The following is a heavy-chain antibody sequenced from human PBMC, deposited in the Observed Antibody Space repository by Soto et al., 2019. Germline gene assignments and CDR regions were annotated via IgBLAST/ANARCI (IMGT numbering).Heavy chain of an antibody. CDR3: TRSTGWSPNWFDP. V-gene: IGHV3-49*03. CDR2: IRSKAYGGTT. D-gene: IGHD3-9*01. CDR1: GFCFSAYA. J-gene: IGHJ5*02. Sequence: GVSPRLSCAASGFCFSAYAMNWFRQAPGKGLEWVGFIRSKAYGGTTEYAASVKGRFTISRDDCKSIAYLQMNSLKTEDKAVYYGTRSTGWSPNWFDPWGQGTLLTVSS.